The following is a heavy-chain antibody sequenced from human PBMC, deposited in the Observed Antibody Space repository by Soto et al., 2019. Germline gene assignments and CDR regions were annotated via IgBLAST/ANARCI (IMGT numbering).Heavy chain of an antibody. D-gene: IGHD3-22*01. CDR2: ISGSSGST. V-gene: IGHV3-23*01. J-gene: IGHJ3*02. Sequence: GSLRLSCAASGFIFSNNAMSWVRQAPGKGLEWVSAISGSSGSTFYADSVKGRFTISRDNSKNTLYLQMNSLRAEDTALYYCAKNSGYYYDAFDIWGQGTMVTVSS. CDR1: GFIFSNNA. CDR3: AKNSGYYYDAFDI.